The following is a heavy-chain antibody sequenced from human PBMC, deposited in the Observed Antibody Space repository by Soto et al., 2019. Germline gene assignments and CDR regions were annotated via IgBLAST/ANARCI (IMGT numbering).Heavy chain of an antibody. J-gene: IGHJ4*02. CDR1: GFTFSTYA. CDR2: ISYDATNK. V-gene: IGHV3-30*18. CDR3: GKPDPGGRGSGICSPDS. Sequence: QVHLVESGGGVVQPGQSLRLSCAASGFTFSTYAMHWLRQAPGKGLEWVAIISYDATNKFYGDSVKGRFTISRDNSKNTLYHQMTGVRPGDRALYNCGKPDPGGRGSGICSPDSGGKGTPVTVSS. D-gene: IGHD2-15*01.